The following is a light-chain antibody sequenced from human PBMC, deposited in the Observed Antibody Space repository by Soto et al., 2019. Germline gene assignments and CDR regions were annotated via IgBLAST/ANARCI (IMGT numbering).Light chain of an antibody. CDR3: QQSYSSPRIT. V-gene: IGKV1-39*01. Sequence: DIEMTQSPSSLSASVGDRVTITCRASQSISGFLNWYQQKPGKAPRLLIYGASNLQSGVPSRFSARGYGTDFALTISSLQPADVATYYCQQSYSSPRITFGQGTQLDIK. J-gene: IGKJ5*01. CDR2: GAS. CDR1: QSISGF.